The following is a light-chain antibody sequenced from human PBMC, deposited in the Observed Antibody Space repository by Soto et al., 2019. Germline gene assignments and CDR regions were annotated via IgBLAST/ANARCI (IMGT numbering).Light chain of an antibody. Sequence: QSALTQPPSASGSPGQSVTISCTGTSSDVGGYNYVSWYQQHPGKAPKLMIYEVSKRPSGVPDRFSGSKSGNTASLTVSGLQAEDEADYYGSSYAGSNKVFGGGTKVTVL. CDR3: SSYAGSNKV. CDR2: EVS. J-gene: IGLJ2*01. CDR1: SSDVGGYNY. V-gene: IGLV2-8*01.